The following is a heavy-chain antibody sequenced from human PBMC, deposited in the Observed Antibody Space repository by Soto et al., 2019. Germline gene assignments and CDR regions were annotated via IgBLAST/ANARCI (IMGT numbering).Heavy chain of an antibody. CDR1: GGSISSGGYS. D-gene: IGHD6-19*01. V-gene: IGHV4-30-2*01. Sequence: TLSLTCAVSGGSISSGGYSWSWIRQPPGKGLEWIGYIYHSGSTYYNPSLKSRVTISVDRSKNQFSLKLSSVTAADTAVYYCARGVAVAGTWGDYFDYWGQGTLVTVSS. J-gene: IGHJ4*02. CDR3: ARGVAVAGTWGDYFDY. CDR2: IYHSGST.